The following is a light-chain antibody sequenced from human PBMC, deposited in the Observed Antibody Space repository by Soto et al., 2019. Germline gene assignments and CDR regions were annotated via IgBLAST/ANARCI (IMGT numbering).Light chain of an antibody. J-gene: IGKJ3*01. CDR3: WQYGCSPFFT. V-gene: IGKV3-20*01. CDR2: GAS. CDR1: QSVCSSH. Sequence: EIVLTQSPGTPSSSPGERATLSCSARQSVCSSHLAWYQQKPHQDPRLLIYGASSRATSIPDRCSGSGSGTDFTMTISSLEPEDFAVDYCWQYGCSPFFTFGPGTKVDIK.